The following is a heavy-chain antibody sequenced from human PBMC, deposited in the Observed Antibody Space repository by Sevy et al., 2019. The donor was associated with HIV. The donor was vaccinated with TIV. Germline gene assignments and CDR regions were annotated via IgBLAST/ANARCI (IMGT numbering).Heavy chain of an antibody. CDR1: GGSISSYY. CDR2: IYTSGRT. D-gene: IGHD3-3*01. J-gene: IGHJ4*02. V-gene: IGHV4-4*07. CDR3: ARERGRITIFGVVTGLFDY. Sequence: SETLSLTCTVSGGSISSYYWSWIRQPAGKGLEWIGRIYTSGRTNYNPSLKSRVTMSVDTSKNQFSLKLSSVTAADTAVYYCARERGRITIFGVVTGLFDYWGQGTLVTVSS.